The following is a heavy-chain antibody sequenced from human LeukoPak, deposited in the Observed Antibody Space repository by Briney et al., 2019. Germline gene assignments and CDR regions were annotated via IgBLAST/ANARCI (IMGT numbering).Heavy chain of an antibody. D-gene: IGHD5-24*01. Sequence: GGSLRLSCAASGFTFSSYAMHWVRQAPGKGLEYVSAISSNGGSTYYANSVKGRFTISRDNSKNTLYLQMGSLRAEDMAVYYCARGEIPGAFDIWGHGTMVTVSS. V-gene: IGHV3-64*01. CDR3: ARGEIPGAFDI. CDR1: GFTFSSYA. J-gene: IGHJ3*02. CDR2: ISSNGGST.